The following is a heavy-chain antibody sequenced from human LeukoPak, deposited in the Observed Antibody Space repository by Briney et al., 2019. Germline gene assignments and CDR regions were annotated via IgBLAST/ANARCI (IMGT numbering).Heavy chain of an antibody. J-gene: IGHJ4*02. D-gene: IGHD3-9*01. Sequence: ASVKVSCKASGYGLSSYGISWVRQAPGQGLEWMGWISAYNGNTNYAQKLQGRVTMTTDTSTSTAYMELRSLRSDDTAVYYCARYFDWLLPIDYWGQGTLVTVSS. CDR3: ARYFDWLLPIDY. CDR2: ISAYNGNT. CDR1: GYGLSSYG. V-gene: IGHV1-18*01.